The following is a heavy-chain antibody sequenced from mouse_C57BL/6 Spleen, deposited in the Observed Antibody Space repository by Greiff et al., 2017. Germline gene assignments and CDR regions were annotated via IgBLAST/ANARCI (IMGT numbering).Heavy chain of an antibody. CDR2: INPGSGGT. V-gene: IGHV1-54*01. Sequence: VKLMESGAELVRPGTSVKVSCKASGYAFTNYLIEWVKQRPGQGLEWIGVINPGSGGTNYNEKFKGKATLTADKSSSTAYMQLSSLTSEDSAVYFCLTTGVATDYWGQGTTLTVSS. CDR3: LTTGVATDY. CDR1: GYAFTNYL. D-gene: IGHD1-1*01. J-gene: IGHJ2*01.